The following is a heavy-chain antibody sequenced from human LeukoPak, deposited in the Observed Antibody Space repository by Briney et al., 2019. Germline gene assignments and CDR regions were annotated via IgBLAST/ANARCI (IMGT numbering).Heavy chain of an antibody. V-gene: IGHV3-23*01. CDR3: AKDLTHSSSIDY. Sequence: GGSLRLSCTASGYTFSSYAMSWVRQAPGKGLEWVSAISGSGGSTYYADSVNGQFTISRDNSKNTLYLQMNSLRAEDTAVYYCAKDLTHSSSIDYWGQGTLVTVSS. D-gene: IGHD6-13*01. J-gene: IGHJ4*02. CDR2: ISGSGGST. CDR1: GYTFSSYA.